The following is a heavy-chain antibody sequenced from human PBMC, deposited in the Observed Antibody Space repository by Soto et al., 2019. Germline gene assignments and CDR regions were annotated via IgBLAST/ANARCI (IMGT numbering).Heavy chain of an antibody. J-gene: IGHJ5*02. CDR1: GDSISSGDYY. CDR2: IYYSGST. V-gene: IGHV4-30-4*01. CDR3: ARKGGYSSSWFPNWFDP. Sequence: SETLSLTCTVSGDSISSGDYYWSWIRQSPGKGLEWIGYIYYSGSTYYKPSLKSRVTISVDTSKNQFSLKLSSVTAADTAVYYCARKGGYSSSWFPNWFDPWGQRTLVTVSS. D-gene: IGHD6-13*01.